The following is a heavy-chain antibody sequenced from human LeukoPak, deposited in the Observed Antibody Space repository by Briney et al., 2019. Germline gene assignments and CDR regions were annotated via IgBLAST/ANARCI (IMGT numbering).Heavy chain of an antibody. CDR3: TTFSGSYGKVY. J-gene: IGHJ4*02. CDR1: GFTFSNAW. D-gene: IGHD1-26*01. V-gene: IGHV3-15*01. CDR2: IKSKTDGGTT. Sequence: GGSLRLSCAASGFTFSNAWMSWVRQAPGKGLEWVGRIKSKTDGGTTDYAAPVKGRFTISRDDSKDTLYLQMNSLKTEDTAVYYCTTFSGSYGKVYWGQGTLVTVSS.